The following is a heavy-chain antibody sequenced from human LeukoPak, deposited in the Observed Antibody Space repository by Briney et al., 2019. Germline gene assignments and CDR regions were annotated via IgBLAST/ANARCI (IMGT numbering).Heavy chain of an antibody. D-gene: IGHD6-6*01. Sequence: PSETLSLTCTVSGGSISSSSYYWGWIRKPPGKGLEWIGSIYYSGSTYYNPSLKSRVTISVDTSKNQFSLKLSSVTAADTAVYYCAGSSSSLAGLDYWGQGTLVTVSS. CDR2: IYYSGST. V-gene: IGHV4-39*01. CDR1: GGSISSSSYY. CDR3: AGSSSSLAGLDY. J-gene: IGHJ4*02.